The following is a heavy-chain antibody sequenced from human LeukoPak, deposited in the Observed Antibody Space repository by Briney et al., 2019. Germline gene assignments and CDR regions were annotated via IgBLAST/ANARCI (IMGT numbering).Heavy chain of an antibody. V-gene: IGHV4-34*01. CDR1: GGSFSGYY. CDR3: ARSPVSGSSGREPFDI. D-gene: IGHD2-15*01. CDR2: INHSGST. J-gene: IGHJ3*02. Sequence: PSETLSLTCAVYGGSFSGYYWSWIRQPPGKGLEWIGEINHSGSTNYNPSLKSRVTISVDTSKNQFSLKLSSVTAADTAVYYCARSPVSGSSGREPFDIWGQGTMVTVSS.